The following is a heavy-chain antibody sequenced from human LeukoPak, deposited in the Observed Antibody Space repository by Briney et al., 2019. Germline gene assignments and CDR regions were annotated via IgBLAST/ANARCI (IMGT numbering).Heavy chain of an antibody. J-gene: IGHJ4*02. V-gene: IGHV3-21*01. CDR2: ISGSSSYT. D-gene: IGHD4-11*01. CDR3: ARDTDSFDY. Sequence: GGSLRLSCAASGFTFNSYSMNWVRQAPGKGLEWVSSISGSSSYTYYADSVKGRFTISRDNAKNSLHLQMSSLRAEDTAVYYCARDTDSFDYWGQRTLVTVSS. CDR1: GFTFNSYS.